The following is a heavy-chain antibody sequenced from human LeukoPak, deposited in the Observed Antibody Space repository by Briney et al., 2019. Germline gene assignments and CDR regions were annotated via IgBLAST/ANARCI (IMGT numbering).Heavy chain of an antibody. CDR3: ARGEYCSGGSCYFLY. J-gene: IGHJ1*01. CDR2: INTNTGNP. Sequence: VASVKVSCKASGYTFTSYAMNWVRQAPGQGLEWMGWINTNTGNPTYAQGFTGRFVFSLDTSVSTAYLQISSLKAEDTAVYYCARGEYCSGGSCYFLYWGQGTLVTVSS. D-gene: IGHD2-15*01. CDR1: GYTFTSYA. V-gene: IGHV7-4-1*02.